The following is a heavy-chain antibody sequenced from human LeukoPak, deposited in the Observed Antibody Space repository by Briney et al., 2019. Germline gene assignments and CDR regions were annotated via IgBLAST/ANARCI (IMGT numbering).Heavy chain of an antibody. CDR3: ANYDYGDYFFDY. CDR1: GFTFSSYD. Sequence: PGRSLRLSCAASGFTFSSYDMHWVRQAPGKGLEWVAVISYDGSNKYYADSVKGRFTISRDNSKNTLYLQMNSLRAEDTAVYYCANYDYGDYFFDYWGQGTLVTVSS. D-gene: IGHD4-17*01. CDR2: ISYDGSNK. V-gene: IGHV3-30*18. J-gene: IGHJ4*02.